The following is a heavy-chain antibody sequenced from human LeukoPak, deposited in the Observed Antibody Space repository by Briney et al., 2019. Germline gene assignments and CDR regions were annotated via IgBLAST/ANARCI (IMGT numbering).Heavy chain of an antibody. CDR2: IYPRDGST. V-gene: IGHV1-46*01. Sequence: ASVKVSCKASGYTFTSNYIHWVRQAPGQGLEWMGMIYPRDGSTSYAQKFQGRVTVTRDTSTSTVHMELSGLRSEDTAVYYCARGPPNWGYDYWGPGTLVTVSS. CDR1: GYTFTSNY. J-gene: IGHJ4*02. CDR3: ARGPPNWGYDY. D-gene: IGHD7-27*01.